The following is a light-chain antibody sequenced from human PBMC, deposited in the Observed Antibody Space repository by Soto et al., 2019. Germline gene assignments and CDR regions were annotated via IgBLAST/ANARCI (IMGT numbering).Light chain of an antibody. V-gene: IGKV3-20*01. CDR1: QSVSSSY. J-gene: IGKJ4*01. CDR3: QQYGRSELT. CDR2: GAS. Sequence: EIVLTQSPGTLSLSPGERATLSCRASQSVSSSYLAWYQQNPGQAPRLLIYGASSRATGIPDRFSGSGSGTDFTLTISRLEPEDFAVYYSQQYGRSELTFGGGTKVEIK.